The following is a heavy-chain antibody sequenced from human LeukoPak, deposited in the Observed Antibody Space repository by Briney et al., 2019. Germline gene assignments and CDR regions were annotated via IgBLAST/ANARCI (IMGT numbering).Heavy chain of an antibody. V-gene: IGHV3-66*01. D-gene: IGHD2-15*01. Sequence: GGSLRLSCAASGFTVSSNYMSWVRQAPGKGLEWVSVIYSGGSTYYADSVKGRFTISRDNSKNTLYLQMNSLRVEDAAVYYCAKAPVTTCSGAYCYPFDYWGQGTLVTVSS. CDR1: GFTVSSNY. J-gene: IGHJ4*02. CDR2: IYSGGST. CDR3: AKAPVTTCSGAYCYPFDY.